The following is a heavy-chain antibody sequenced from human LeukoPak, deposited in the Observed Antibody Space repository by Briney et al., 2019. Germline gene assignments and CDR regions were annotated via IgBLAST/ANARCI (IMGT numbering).Heavy chain of an antibody. J-gene: IGHJ4*02. D-gene: IGHD6-13*01. CDR1: GGSISSYY. Sequence: PPETLSLTCTVSGGSISSYYWSWIRQPPGKGLEWIGYIYYSGSTNYNPSLKSRVTISVDTSKNQFSLKLSSVTAADTAVYYCAREGFSAAGFDYWGQGTLVTVSS. CDR2: IYYSGST. CDR3: AREGFSAAGFDY. V-gene: IGHV4-59*12.